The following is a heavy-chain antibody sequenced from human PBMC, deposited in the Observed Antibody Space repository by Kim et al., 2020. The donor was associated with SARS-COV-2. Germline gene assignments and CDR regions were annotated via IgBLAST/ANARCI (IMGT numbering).Heavy chain of an antibody. J-gene: IGHJ6*02. CDR2: IWYDGSNT. CDR3: ARKDGWFGELGDYYYYGMDV. V-gene: IGHV3-33*01. CDR1: GFTFSSYA. D-gene: IGHD3-10*01. Sequence: GGSLRLSCAASGFTFSSYAMNWVRQAPGKGLEWVAVIWYDGSNTYYADSVKGRFTISRDNSKNTLYLQMNSLRAEDTAVYYCARKDGWFGELGDYYYYGMDVWGRGTMVTVSS.